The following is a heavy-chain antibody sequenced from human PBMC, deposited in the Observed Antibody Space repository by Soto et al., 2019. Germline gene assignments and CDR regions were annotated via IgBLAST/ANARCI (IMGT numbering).Heavy chain of an antibody. V-gene: IGHV3-23*01. J-gene: IGHJ3*02. Sequence: EVQLLESGGGLVRPGVSLRLSCAASGFTFRDYALTWLRQAPGKGLEWVSGISGNGKTTYYADSVKGRFTISRDNSNSTVYFQMHCLRAEDTAVYYCAKIRLYESRDYHLDGLDIWGHGTRVTVSS. D-gene: IGHD3-22*01. CDR3: AKIRLYESRDYHLDGLDI. CDR2: ISGNGKTT. CDR1: GFTFRDYA.